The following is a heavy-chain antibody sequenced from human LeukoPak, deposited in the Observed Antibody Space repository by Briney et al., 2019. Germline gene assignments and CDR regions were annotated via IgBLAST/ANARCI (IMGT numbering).Heavy chain of an antibody. CDR2: ISGSGGST. CDR1: GFTFSSYA. CDR3: ARERFRVYYYFDY. Sequence: GGSLRLSCAASGFTFSSYAMSWVRQAPGKGLEWVSAISGSGGSTSYADSVKGRFTISRDNAKNTLYLQMNSLRAEDTAVYYCARERFRVYYYFDYWGQGTLVTVSS. J-gene: IGHJ4*02. V-gene: IGHV3-23*01. D-gene: IGHD5/OR15-5a*01.